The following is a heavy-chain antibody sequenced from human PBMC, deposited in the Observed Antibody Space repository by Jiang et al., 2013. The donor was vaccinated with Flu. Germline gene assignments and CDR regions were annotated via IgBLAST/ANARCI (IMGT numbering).Heavy chain of an antibody. CDR3: ARLTHYDFWSGYLFYYYYGMDV. D-gene: IGHD3-3*01. J-gene: IGHJ6*02. CDR2: IYYSGST. Sequence: SIYYSGSTFCSPSLKSRVTISVDTSKNQFSLKLSSVTAADTAVYYCARLTHYDFWSGYLFYYYYGMDVWGQGTTVTVSS. V-gene: IGHV4-39*07.